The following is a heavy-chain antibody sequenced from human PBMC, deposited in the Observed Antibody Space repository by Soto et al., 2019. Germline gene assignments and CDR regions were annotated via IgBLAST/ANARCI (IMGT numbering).Heavy chain of an antibody. CDR1: GFTFNTFA. J-gene: IGHJ3*02. Sequence: EVQLLESGGDLVQPGGSLTLSCSASGFTFNTFAMSWVRQVPGKGPEWLSAISGGGGSTYYADSVKGRFTISRDNSKNTLYLQMNSLRAEDTALYYCAKKFVAPGETHAFDIWGQGTMVTVSS. CDR3: AKKFVAPGETHAFDI. D-gene: IGHD4-17*01. CDR2: ISGGGGST. V-gene: IGHV3-23*01.